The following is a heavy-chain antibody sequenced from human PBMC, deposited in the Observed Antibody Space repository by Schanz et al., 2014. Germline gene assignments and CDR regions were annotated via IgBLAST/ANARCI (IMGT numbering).Heavy chain of an antibody. CDR1: GFSFDSYN. Sequence: DVQLAESGGCLVKPGGSLRLSCTASGFSFDSYNMNWVRQSPGKGLEWVAFLSFDSRHIYYADSVKGRFTISRDNARSSLHLQMNSRRADDTAVYYCARDGVAATTDFEYWGQGALVTVSS. V-gene: IGHV3-21*06. D-gene: IGHD1-1*01. CDR2: LSFDSRHI. CDR3: ARDGVAATTDFEY. J-gene: IGHJ4*02.